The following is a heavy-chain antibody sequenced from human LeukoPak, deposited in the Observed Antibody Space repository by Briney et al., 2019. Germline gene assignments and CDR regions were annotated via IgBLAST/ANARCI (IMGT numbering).Heavy chain of an antibody. D-gene: IGHD6-6*01. Sequence: AGGPVTLSCAASGFTFSSYWMIWLRQAPGKGLEGVANIKQDGSEKYYVGSVKGRFTISRDNAKNSLYLQMHSLRAEDTAVYYCARENSSSPTGLYYYYMDVWGKGTTVTVSS. CDR1: GFTFSSYW. J-gene: IGHJ6*03. V-gene: IGHV3-7*01. CDR2: IKQDGSEK. CDR3: ARENSSSPTGLYYYYMDV.